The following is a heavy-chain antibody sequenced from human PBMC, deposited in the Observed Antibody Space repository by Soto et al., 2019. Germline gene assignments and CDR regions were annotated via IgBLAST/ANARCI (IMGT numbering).Heavy chain of an antibody. J-gene: IGHJ4*02. CDR2: ISGSGGST. V-gene: IGHV3-23*01. D-gene: IGHD2-15*01. Sequence: GGSLRLSCAASGFTFSSYAMSWVRQAPGKGLEWVSAISGSGGSTYYANSVKGRFTISRDNSKNTLYLQMNSLRAEDTAVYYCAKDHAEEDIVVAASGPFDYWGQGTLVTVSS. CDR3: AKDHAEEDIVVAASGPFDY. CDR1: GFTFSSYA.